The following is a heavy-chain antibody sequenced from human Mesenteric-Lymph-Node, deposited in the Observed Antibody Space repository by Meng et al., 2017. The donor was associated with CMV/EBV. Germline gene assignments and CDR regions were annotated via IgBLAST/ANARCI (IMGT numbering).Heavy chain of an antibody. V-gene: IGHV4-59*01. J-gene: IGHJ4*02. CDR3: ATSSLNYDSSGYLRRFDY. D-gene: IGHD3-22*01. Sequence: SETLSLTCTVSGGSISSYYWSWIRQPPGKGLEWIGCIYYSGSTNYNPSLKSRVTISVDTSKNQFSLKLSSVTAADTAVYYCATSSLNYDSSGYLRRFDYWGQGTLVTVSS. CDR2: IYYSGST. CDR1: GGSISSYY.